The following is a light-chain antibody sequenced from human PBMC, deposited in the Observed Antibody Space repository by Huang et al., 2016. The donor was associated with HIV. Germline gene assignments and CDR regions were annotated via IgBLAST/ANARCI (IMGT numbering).Light chain of an antibody. CDR3: QQRSNWPPTLT. CDR1: QSVSRY. V-gene: IGKV3-11*01. J-gene: IGKJ4*01. Sequence: LSPGERATLSCRASQSVSRYLAWYQQKPGQAPRLLIYDASSRATGIPARFSGSGSGTDFTLTISSLEPEDFAVYYCQQRSNWPPTLTFGRGTKVEIK. CDR2: DAS.